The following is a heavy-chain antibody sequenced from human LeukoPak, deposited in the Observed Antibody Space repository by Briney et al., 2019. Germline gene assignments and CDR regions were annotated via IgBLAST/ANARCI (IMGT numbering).Heavy chain of an antibody. J-gene: IGHJ4*02. Sequence: GGSLRLSCAASGFTVSSNYVSWVRHAPGKGLERVSVIYSGGNTDYADSVKGRFTVSRDNSKNTLYLQMNSLRAEDTAVYHCAKNPLRAAPGYFDYWGQGTPVTVSS. D-gene: IGHD6-13*01. CDR3: AKNPLRAAPGYFDY. CDR1: GFTVSSNY. CDR2: IYSGGNT. V-gene: IGHV3-66*01.